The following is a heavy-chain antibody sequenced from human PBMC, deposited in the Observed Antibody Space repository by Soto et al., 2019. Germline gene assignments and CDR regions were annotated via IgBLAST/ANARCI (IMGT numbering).Heavy chain of an antibody. CDR2: ISGSGGST. CDR1: GFTFSSYA. D-gene: IGHD3-3*01. Sequence: EVQLLESGGGLVQPGGSLRLSCAASGFTFSSYAMSWVRQAPGKGLEWVSAISGSGGSTYYADSVKGRFTISRDNSKNTWYLQMNTLRTEDTAVYYCAKASYYDFWGGSYGMDVWGRGTTVAVSS. J-gene: IGHJ6*02. CDR3: AKASYYDFWGGSYGMDV. V-gene: IGHV3-23*01.